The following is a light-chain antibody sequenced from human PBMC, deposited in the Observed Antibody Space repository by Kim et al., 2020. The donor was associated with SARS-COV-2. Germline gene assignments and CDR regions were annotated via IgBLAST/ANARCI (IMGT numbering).Light chain of an antibody. CDR2: GKN. CDR3: HSRDSSGAHYV. CDR1: SLRRYY. V-gene: IGLV3-19*01. Sequence: SSELTQDPAVSVALGQTVRITCQGDSLRRYYANWYQQKPGQAPVLVIYGKNDRPSGIPDRFSGSSSGNIASLTISETQADDEADYYCHSRDSSGAHYVFG. J-gene: IGLJ1*01.